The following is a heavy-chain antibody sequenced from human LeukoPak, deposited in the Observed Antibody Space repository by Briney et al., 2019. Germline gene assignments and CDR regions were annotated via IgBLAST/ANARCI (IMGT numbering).Heavy chain of an antibody. CDR2: INHSGST. V-gene: IGHV4-34*01. J-gene: IGHJ4*02. CDR1: GGSISSDDYY. Sequence: TSETLSLTCAVSGGSISSDDYYWSWIRQPPGKGLEWIGEINHSGSTNYNPSLKSRVTISVDTSKNQFSLKLSSVTAADTAVYYCARLGYCSSTSCYQVDYWGQGTLVTVSS. CDR3: ARLGYCSSTSCYQVDY. D-gene: IGHD2-2*01.